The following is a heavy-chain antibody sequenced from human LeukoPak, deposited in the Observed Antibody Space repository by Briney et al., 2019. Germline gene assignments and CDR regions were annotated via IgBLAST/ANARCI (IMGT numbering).Heavy chain of an antibody. CDR3: ARDAYDILTGYRYFDY. Sequence: GGSLRLSCTASGFTFSDYAIHWVRQAPGKGLEWVSYISSSGSTIYYADSVKGRFTISRDNAKNSLYLQMNSLRAEDTAVYYCARDAYDILTGYRYFDYWGQGTLVTVSS. D-gene: IGHD3-9*01. CDR2: ISSSGSTI. CDR1: GFTFSDYA. J-gene: IGHJ4*02. V-gene: IGHV3-11*01.